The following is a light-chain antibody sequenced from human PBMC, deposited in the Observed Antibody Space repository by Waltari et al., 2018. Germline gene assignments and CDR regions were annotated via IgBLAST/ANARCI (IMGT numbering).Light chain of an antibody. CDR1: QSISSY. CDR2: AAS. V-gene: IGKV1-39*01. CDR3: QQSYRTPRVT. J-gene: IGKJ4*01. Sequence: DIQMTQSPSSLSASVGDRVTITCRASQSISSYLNWYQQKPGKAPKLLIYAASSLQSGVPSRFSGSGSGTDVTLTISSLQPEDFATYYCQQSYRTPRVTFGGGTKVEIK.